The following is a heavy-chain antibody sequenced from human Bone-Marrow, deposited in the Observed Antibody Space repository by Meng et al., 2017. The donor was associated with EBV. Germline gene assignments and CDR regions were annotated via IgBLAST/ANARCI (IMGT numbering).Heavy chain of an antibody. CDR1: GYTFDDYA. Sequence: VHLVQFGSMLKNPGASVKISFKPSGYTFDDYAINWVRQVPGQGLEWMGWINTITGNPTYAQGFIGRFVFSLDTSVSTTFLQISSLKAEDTAVYYCTRGGDSYGYYDYWGQGTLVTVSS. J-gene: IGHJ4*01. D-gene: IGHD3-22*01. CDR2: INTITGNP. V-gene: IGHV7-4-1*02. CDR3: TRGGDSYGYYDY.